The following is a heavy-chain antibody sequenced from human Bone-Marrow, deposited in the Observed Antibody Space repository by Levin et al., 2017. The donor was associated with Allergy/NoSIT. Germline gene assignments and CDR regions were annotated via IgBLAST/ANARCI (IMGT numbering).Heavy chain of an antibody. J-gene: IGHJ6*02. CDR3: ARSLYTIFGVVMIYGMDV. CDR1: GGSISSSSYY. D-gene: IGHD3-3*01. Sequence: SQTLSLTCTVSGGSISSSSYYWGWIRQPPGKGLEWIGSIYYSGSTYYNPSLKSRVTISVDTSKNQFSLKLSSVTAADTAVYYCARSLYTIFGVVMIYGMDVWGQGTTVTVSS. V-gene: IGHV4-39*01. CDR2: IYYSGST.